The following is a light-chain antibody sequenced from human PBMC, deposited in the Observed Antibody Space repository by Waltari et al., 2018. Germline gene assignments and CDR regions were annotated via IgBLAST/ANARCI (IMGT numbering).Light chain of an antibody. J-gene: IGKJ3*01. V-gene: IGKV3D-15*01. Sequence: EIVMTQSPATLSLSLGERATLSCRASQSVSSSLAWYHQKPGQAPRLLIYGASSRATGIPDRFSGSGSGTEFTLTISSLEPEDVAVYYCQQNSNWPLTFGPGTKLDIK. CDR2: GAS. CDR1: QSVSSS. CDR3: QQNSNWPLT.